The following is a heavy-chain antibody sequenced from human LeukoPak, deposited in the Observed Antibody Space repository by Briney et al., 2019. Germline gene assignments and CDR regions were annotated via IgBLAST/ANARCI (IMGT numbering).Heavy chain of an antibody. CDR2: IGPAGDT. J-gene: IGHJ4*02. Sequence: GGSLRLSCAASGFTFSRYDMHWVRQIAGKGLEWISAIGPAGDTYYAGSVKGRFTVSRENAKNSLSLQINSLTAGDTAVYYCAREFGEGMSAYFYLDYWGQGALVTVSS. V-gene: IGHV3-13*04. D-gene: IGHD3-10*01. CDR1: GFTFSRYD. CDR3: AREFGEGMSAYFYLDY.